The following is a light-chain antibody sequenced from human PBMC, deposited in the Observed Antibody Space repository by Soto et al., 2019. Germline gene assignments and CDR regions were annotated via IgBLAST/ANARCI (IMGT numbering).Light chain of an antibody. V-gene: IGLV2-14*01. CDR2: EVI. Sequence: QSALTQPASVSGSPGQSITISCTGTSSDVSGFNYVSWYQHHPGKAPKLMVYEVINRPSGVSNRFSGSKSGNTASLTISGLQAEDEADYYCSSYTSSYTLIFGGGTKVTVL. CDR1: SSDVSGFNY. CDR3: SSYTSSYTLI. J-gene: IGLJ2*01.